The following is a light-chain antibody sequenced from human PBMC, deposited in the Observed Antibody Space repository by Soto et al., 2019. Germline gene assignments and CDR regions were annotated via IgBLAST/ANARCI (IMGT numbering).Light chain of an antibody. CDR3: QQSYSTPLT. CDR1: RSISSY. Sequence: DIQMTQSPSSLSASVGDRVTITCRASRSISSYLNWYQQKPGKAPKLLIYAASSLQSGVPSRFSGCGSGTDFTLTISSLQPEDFATYYCQQSYSTPLTFGGVTKVEIK. J-gene: IGKJ4*01. CDR2: AAS. V-gene: IGKV1-39*01.